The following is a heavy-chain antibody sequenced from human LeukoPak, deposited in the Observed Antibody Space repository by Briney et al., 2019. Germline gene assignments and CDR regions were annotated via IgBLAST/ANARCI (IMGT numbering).Heavy chain of an antibody. V-gene: IGHV4-59*01. D-gene: IGHD3-10*01. Sequence: SETLSLTCAVYGGSFSGYYWSWIRQPPGKGLEWIGYIYYSGSTNYNPSLKSRVTISVDTSKNQFSLKLSSVTAADTAVYYCARAVGVTMVRGVWFDPWGQGTLVTVSS. CDR3: ARAVGVTMVRGVWFDP. J-gene: IGHJ5*02. CDR2: IYYSGST. CDR1: GGSFSGYY.